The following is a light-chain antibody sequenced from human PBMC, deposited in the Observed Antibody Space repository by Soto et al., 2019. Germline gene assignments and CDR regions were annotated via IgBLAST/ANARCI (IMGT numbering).Light chain of an antibody. CDR3: QSYDSSLNTYV. CDR2: ANT. J-gene: IGLJ1*01. Sequence: QSVLTQAPSVSGAPGQKVTISCTGSSSNIGAGYDVHWYQHLPGTAPKLLIFANTFRPSGVPDRVSGSKSGTSGSLAITGLQADDEADYYCQSYDSSLNTYVFGTGTKVTVL. V-gene: IGLV1-40*01. CDR1: SSNIGAGYD.